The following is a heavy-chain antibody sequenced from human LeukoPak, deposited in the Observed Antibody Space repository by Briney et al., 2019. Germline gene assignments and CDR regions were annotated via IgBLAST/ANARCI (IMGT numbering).Heavy chain of an antibody. J-gene: IGHJ3*02. V-gene: IGHV1-69*06. Sequence: ASVKVSCKASGGTFSSYAISWVRQAPGQGLEWMGGIIPIFGTANYAQKFQGRVTITADKSTSTAYMELSSLRSEDTAVYYCAGPGYSLWGDAFDIWGQGTMVTVSS. CDR3: AGPGYSLWGDAFDI. CDR1: GGTFSSYA. D-gene: IGHD5-18*01. CDR2: IIPIFGTA.